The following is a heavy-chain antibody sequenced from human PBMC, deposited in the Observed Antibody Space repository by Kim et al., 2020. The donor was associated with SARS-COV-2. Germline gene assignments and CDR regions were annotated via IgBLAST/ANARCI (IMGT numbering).Heavy chain of an antibody. CDR3: ARQTTYYDFWSGWASYYGMGV. Sequence: SETLSLTCAVYGGSFSGYYWSWVRQPPGKGLEWIGEINHSGSTNYNPSLKSRVTISVDTSKNQFSLKLSSVTAADTAVYYCARQTTYYDFWSGWASYYGMGVWGQGTTVTVSS. CDR1: GGSFSGYY. D-gene: IGHD3-3*01. J-gene: IGHJ6*01. CDR2: INHSGST. V-gene: IGHV4-34*01.